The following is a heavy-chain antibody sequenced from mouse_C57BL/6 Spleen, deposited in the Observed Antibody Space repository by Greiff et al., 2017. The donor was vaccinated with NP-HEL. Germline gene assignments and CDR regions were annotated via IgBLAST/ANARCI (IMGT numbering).Heavy chain of an antibody. V-gene: IGHV5-17*01. D-gene: IGHD4-1*01. CDR1: GFTFSDYG. CDR2: ISSGSSTI. Sequence: EVKLMESGGGLVKPGGSLKLSCAASGFTFSDYGMHWVRQAPEKGLEWVAYISSGSSTIYYADTVKGRFTISRDNAKNTLFLQMTSLRSEDTAMYYCARWDAYWYFDVWGTGTTVTVSS. J-gene: IGHJ1*03. CDR3: ARWDAYWYFDV.